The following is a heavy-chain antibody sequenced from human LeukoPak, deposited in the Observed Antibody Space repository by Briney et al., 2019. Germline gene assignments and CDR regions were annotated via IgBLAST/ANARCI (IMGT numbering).Heavy chain of an antibody. D-gene: IGHD6-19*01. CDR3: AHSGWLDAFDI. V-gene: IGHV2-5*01. CDR2: IYWYDDK. CDR1: GFSLSTSGVG. Sequence: SGPTLVKPTQTLTLTCTFSGFSLSTSGVGVGWIRQPPGKALEWLALIYWYDDKRYSPSLKSRLTITRDTSKTQVVLTMTNMDPVATATYYCAHSGWLDAFDIWGQGTMVTVSS. J-gene: IGHJ3*02.